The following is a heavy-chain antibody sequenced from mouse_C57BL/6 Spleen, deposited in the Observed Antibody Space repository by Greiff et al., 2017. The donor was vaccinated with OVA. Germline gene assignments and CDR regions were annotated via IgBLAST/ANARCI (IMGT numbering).Heavy chain of an antibody. CDR1: GYTFTSYW. V-gene: IGHV1-64*01. D-gene: IGHD4-1*01. CDR2: IHPNSGST. J-gene: IGHJ2*01. CDR3: ARAANGDYFDY. Sequence: VQLQQPGAELVKPGASVKLSCKASGYTFTSYWMHWVKQRPGQGLEWIGMIHPNSGSTNYNEKFKGKATLTVDKSSSTAYMQLSSLTSEDSAVYSSARAANGDYFDYWGQGTTLTVSS.